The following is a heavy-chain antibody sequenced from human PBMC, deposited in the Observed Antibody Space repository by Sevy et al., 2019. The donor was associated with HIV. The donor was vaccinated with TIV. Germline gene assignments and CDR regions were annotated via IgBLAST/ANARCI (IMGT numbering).Heavy chain of an antibody. CDR1: GGSISSSSYY. J-gene: IGHJ2*01. D-gene: IGHD3-22*01. Sequence: SETLSLTCTVSGGSISSSSYYWGWIRQPPGKGLEWIGNIYYSGSTYYNPSLKSRVTISVDTSKNQFSLKLSSATAADTAVYYCARATYYYDSSGYPLDWYFDLWGRGTLVTVSS. CDR3: ARATYYYDSSGYPLDWYFDL. V-gene: IGHV4-39*01. CDR2: IYYSGST.